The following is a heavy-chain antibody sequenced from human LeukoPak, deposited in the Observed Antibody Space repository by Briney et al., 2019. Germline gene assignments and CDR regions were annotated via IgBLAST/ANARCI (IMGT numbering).Heavy chain of an antibody. Sequence: GRSLRLSCAASGFTFSSYEMNWVRQAPGRGLECVSYISSSGGTISYADSVKGRFTISRDNAKNALYLQMNGLRAEDTAVYYCAKDADASGSPYNWFDPWGQGTLVTVSS. CDR3: AKDADASGSPYNWFDP. D-gene: IGHD3-10*01. CDR1: GFTFSSYE. CDR2: ISSSGGTI. J-gene: IGHJ5*02. V-gene: IGHV3-48*03.